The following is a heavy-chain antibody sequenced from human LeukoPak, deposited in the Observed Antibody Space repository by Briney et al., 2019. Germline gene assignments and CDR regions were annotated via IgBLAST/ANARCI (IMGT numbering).Heavy chain of an antibody. CDR3: AREEDSSGYYPFDY. Sequence: ASVKVSCKTSGFTFTTYTMHWVRQAPGQRLEWMGWINAANGNTQYSQKFQGRVTITRDTSASTAYMELSGLRFDDTAIYYCAREEDSSGYYPFDYWGQGTLVTVSS. V-gene: IGHV1-3*01. CDR2: INAANGNT. CDR1: GFTFTTYT. D-gene: IGHD3-22*01. J-gene: IGHJ4*02.